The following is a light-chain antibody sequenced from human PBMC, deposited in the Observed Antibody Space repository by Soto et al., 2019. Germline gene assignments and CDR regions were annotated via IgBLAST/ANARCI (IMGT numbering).Light chain of an antibody. CDR1: ESVSRD. CDR3: QQYNQWPLT. J-gene: IGKJ4*01. Sequence: EIVMTQSPATLSVSPGERATLSCRASESVSRDLGWYLQEPGPAPGLLIYGASTRATGIPDRFSGSGSGTDFTLTINSLQSEDFVVYYCQQYNQWPLTFGGGTKVEVK. V-gene: IGKV3-15*01. CDR2: GAS.